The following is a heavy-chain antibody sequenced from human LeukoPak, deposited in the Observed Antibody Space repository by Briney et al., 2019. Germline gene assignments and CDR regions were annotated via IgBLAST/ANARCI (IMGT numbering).Heavy chain of an antibody. D-gene: IGHD6-19*01. J-gene: IGHJ4*02. CDR1: GGSVSNYY. CDR3: ARVPRTGYSSGWWFDY. Sequence: SETLSLTCSVSGGSVSNYYWSWIRQPPGKGLEWIGYIYYSGSTNYNPSLKSRVTISVDTSKNQFSLKLSSVTAADTAVYYCARVPRTGYSSGWWFDYWGQGTLVTVSS. CDR2: IYYSGST. V-gene: IGHV4-59*02.